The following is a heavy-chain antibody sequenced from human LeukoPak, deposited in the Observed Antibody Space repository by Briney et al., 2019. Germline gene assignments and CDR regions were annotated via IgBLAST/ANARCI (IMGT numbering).Heavy chain of an antibody. Sequence: PGGSLRLSCAASGFTFGSYGMSWVRQAPGKGLEWVSYISSSGSTIYYADSVKGRFTISRDNAKNSLYLQMNSLRAEDTAVYYCARDLYTSNSQSSGYDYPPWFDPWGQGTLVTVSS. CDR1: GFTFGSYG. V-gene: IGHV3-48*04. J-gene: IGHJ5*02. CDR3: ARDLYTSNSQSSGYDYPPWFDP. CDR2: ISSSGSTI. D-gene: IGHD5-12*01.